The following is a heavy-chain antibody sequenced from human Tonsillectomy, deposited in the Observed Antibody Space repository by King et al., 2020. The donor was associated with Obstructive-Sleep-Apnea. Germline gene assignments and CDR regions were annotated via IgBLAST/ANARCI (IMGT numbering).Heavy chain of an antibody. CDR1: GYTFTGYY. CDR3: ARALYRYSSSWSENAEYFQR. D-gene: IGHD6-13*01. J-gene: IGHJ1*01. V-gene: IGHV1-2*04. Sequence: AQLVQSGAEVKKPGASVKVSCKASGYTFTGYYIHWVRQTPGQGLEWMGWINPNSGGTNYAQKFQGWVTMTRDTSISTAYMELSRRRSDDTAVYYCARALYRYSSSWSENAEYFQRWGQGTLVTVSS. CDR2: INPNSGGT.